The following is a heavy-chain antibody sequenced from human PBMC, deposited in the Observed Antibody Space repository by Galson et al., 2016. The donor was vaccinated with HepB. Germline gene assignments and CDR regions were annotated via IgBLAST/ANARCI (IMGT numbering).Heavy chain of an antibody. D-gene: IGHD1-26*01. CDR2: IKEDGSEK. CDR3: AREYSGTPGFDS. CDR1: GFTFSNYW. J-gene: IGHJ4*02. Sequence: SLRLSCAASGFTFSNYWMSWVRQAPGKGLEWVANIKEDGSEKYYVDSVKGRFTISRDNAKKSLYIQMNSLRSEDTALYYCAREYSGTPGFDSWGQGTLVAASS. V-gene: IGHV3-7*04.